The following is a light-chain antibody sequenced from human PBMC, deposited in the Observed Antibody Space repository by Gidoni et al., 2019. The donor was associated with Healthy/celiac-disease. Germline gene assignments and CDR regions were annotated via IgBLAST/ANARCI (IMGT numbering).Light chain of an antibody. CDR3: QQYNNWPLMYT. CDR1: QSVSSN. J-gene: IGKJ2*01. V-gene: IGKV3-15*01. Sequence: ELVMTQSPATLSVSPGERATLSRRASQSVSSNLAWYQQKPGQAPRLLIYGASTRATGSPARFSGSGSGTEFTLTISSLQSEDFAVYYCQQYNNWPLMYTFXQXTKLEIK. CDR2: GAS.